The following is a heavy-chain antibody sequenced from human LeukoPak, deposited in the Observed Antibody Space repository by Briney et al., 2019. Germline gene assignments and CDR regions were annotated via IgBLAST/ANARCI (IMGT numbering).Heavy chain of an antibody. J-gene: IGHJ6*03. Sequence: GGSLRLSCAASGFTFNSYGMHWVRQAPGKGLEWVAFIRYDGSNKYYADSVKGRVTISRDNAKNTLYLQMNSLEAEDTAVYYCAKALRRPAAYYYMDVWGKGTTVTVSS. CDR3: AKALRRPAAYYYMDV. V-gene: IGHV3-30*02. CDR2: IRYDGSNK. D-gene: IGHD6-13*01. CDR1: GFTFNSYG.